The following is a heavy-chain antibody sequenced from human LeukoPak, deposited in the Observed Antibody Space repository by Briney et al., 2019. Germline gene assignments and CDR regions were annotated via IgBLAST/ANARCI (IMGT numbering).Heavy chain of an antibody. V-gene: IGHV3-30*18. Sequence: GGSLRLSCAASGFIFSNYGMHWVRQAPGKGLEWVAVISHDGGNKYYADSVKGRFTISRDNSKSTLYLQMNSLRAEDTAVYYCAKARGYSGYDKDYWGQGTLVTVSS. D-gene: IGHD5-12*01. J-gene: IGHJ4*02. CDR3: AKARGYSGYDKDY. CDR2: ISHDGGNK. CDR1: GFIFSNYG.